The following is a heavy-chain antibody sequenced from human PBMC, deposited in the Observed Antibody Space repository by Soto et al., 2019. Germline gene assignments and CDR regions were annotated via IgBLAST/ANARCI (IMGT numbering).Heavy chain of an antibody. CDR1: GFTLSRFE. D-gene: IGHD3-10*01. Sequence: EVQLVESGGGLVQPGGSLRLSCAASGFTLSRFELHWVRQAPGKGLEWISYISSSGSTAYYASSVEGRFTISRDNANNSVYLQMDSLRAEDTALYYCTRAAWFPYLSFYRGQGALVTVSS. CDR3: TRAAWFPYLSFY. V-gene: IGHV3-48*03. J-gene: IGHJ4*02. CDR2: ISSSGSTA.